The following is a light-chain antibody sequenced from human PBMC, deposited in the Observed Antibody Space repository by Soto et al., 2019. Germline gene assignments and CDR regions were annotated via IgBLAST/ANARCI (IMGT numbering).Light chain of an antibody. CDR2: KDS. V-gene: IGLV3-25*02. J-gene: IGLJ1*01. Sequence: SYEPTQPPSGSVSAGQPDRITCTGDAMPKQYAYWYQQKPGQDPVLVIYKDSERPSGIPERFSGSSSGTTVTLTISGVQAEDEADYYCQSADSSGTYVFGTGTKGTVL. CDR1: AMPKQY. CDR3: QSADSSGTYV.